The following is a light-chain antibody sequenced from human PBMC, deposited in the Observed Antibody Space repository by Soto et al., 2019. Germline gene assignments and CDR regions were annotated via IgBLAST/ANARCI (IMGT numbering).Light chain of an antibody. V-gene: IGKV3-15*01. Sequence: EIVLTQSPGTLSVSPGDRVTLSCRASQSVDINLAWYQQRAGQAPRLLAYGASTKATDMPGRFSGRGSGTEFTLTINNLQSEDFAVYYCQQYNNWPPWTFGQGTKVDIK. CDR2: GAS. CDR3: QQYNNWPPWT. CDR1: QSVDIN. J-gene: IGKJ1*01.